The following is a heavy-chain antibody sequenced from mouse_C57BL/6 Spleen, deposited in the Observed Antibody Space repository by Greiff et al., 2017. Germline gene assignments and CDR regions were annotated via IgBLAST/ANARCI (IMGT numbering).Heavy chain of an antibody. Sequence: EVQLVESGGGLVKPGGSLKLSCAASGFTFSDYGMHWVRQAPEKGLEWVAYISSGSSTIYYAATVKGRFTISRDNAKNTLFLQMTSLRAGDTAMYYCARSQGAYWGQGTLVTVSA. J-gene: IGHJ3*01. V-gene: IGHV5-17*01. CDR1: GFTFSDYG. CDR3: ARSQGAY. CDR2: ISSGSSTI.